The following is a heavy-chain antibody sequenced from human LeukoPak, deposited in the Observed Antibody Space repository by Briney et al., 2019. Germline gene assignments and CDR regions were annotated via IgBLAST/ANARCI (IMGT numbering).Heavy chain of an antibody. D-gene: IGHD1-26*01. V-gene: IGHV3-21*01. CDR3: ARGTTAMGATPSGDY. Sequence: GGSLRLSCAASGFTFSSYALHWVRQAPGKGLEWVSSISSSSSYIYYADSVKGRFTISRDNAKNSLYLQMNGLRAEDTAVYYCARGTTAMGATPSGDYWGQGTLVTVSS. CDR1: GFTFSSYA. J-gene: IGHJ4*02. CDR2: ISSSSSYI.